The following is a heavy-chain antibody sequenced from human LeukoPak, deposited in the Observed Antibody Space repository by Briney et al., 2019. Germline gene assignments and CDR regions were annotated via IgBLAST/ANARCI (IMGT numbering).Heavy chain of an antibody. J-gene: IGHJ4*02. Sequence: GGSLRLSCAASGFTFSSYGMHWVRLAPGKGLEWVAVIWYDGSNKYYADSVKGRFTISRDNSKNTLYLQMNSLRAEDTAVYYCARDQTGYCSSTSCYSSSSLNYWGQGTLVTVSS. CDR1: GFTFSSYG. CDR3: ARDQTGYCSSTSCYSSSSLNY. CDR2: IWYDGSNK. V-gene: IGHV3-33*01. D-gene: IGHD2-2*02.